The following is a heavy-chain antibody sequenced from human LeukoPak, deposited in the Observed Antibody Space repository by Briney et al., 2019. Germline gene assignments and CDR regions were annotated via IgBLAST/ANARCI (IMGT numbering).Heavy chain of an antibody. J-gene: IGHJ4*02. V-gene: IGHV4-59*12. Sequence: SETLSLTCTVSGGSISSYYWSWIRQPPGKGLEWIGYIYYSGSTNYNPSLKSRVTISVDTSKNQFSLKLSSVTAADTAVYYCARGPMYYYGSGSLLSFDYWGQGTLVTVSS. CDR1: GGSISSYY. CDR3: ARGPMYYYGSGSLLSFDY. D-gene: IGHD3-10*01. CDR2: IYYSGST.